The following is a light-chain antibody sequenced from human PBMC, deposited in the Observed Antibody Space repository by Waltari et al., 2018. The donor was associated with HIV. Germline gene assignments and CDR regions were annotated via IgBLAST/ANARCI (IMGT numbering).Light chain of an antibody. J-gene: IGLJ3*02. V-gene: IGLV2-14*03. CDR3: SSYSTLKTIL. Sequence: QSALTQPASVSGSPGQSVTISCTGGNTAIGAFELFSWYQQRSGEAPQLIIFGVTSRPSGVSSRFSGFKSGHTASLTISGLHDGDEAYYFCSSYSTLKTILFGGGTKLTV. CDR1: NTAIGAFEL. CDR2: GVT.